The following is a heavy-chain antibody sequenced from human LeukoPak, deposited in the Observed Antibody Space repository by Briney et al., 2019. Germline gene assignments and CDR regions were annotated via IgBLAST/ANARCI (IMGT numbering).Heavy chain of an antibody. CDR2: VSYLGNDK. J-gene: IGHJ4*02. D-gene: IGHD4-11*01. Sequence: GGSLRLSCAASGFTFNKYAMHWVRQAPGKGLEWVAVVSYLGNDKFYADSVKGRFTISRDNSKNTLYLQMNSLRAEDTAVYYCAKELQYFGFDYWGQGTLVTVSS. CDR1: GFTFNKYA. V-gene: IGHV3-30-3*01. CDR3: AKELQYFGFDY.